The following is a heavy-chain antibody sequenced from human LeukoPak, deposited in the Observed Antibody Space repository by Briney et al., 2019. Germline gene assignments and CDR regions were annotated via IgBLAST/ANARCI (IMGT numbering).Heavy chain of an antibody. J-gene: IGHJ4*02. Sequence: GGSLGLSCAASGFTFSYYWMGWVRQAPGKGLEWVANIKQDGSEKYYVDSVRGRFTISRDNAKNSLYLQMNSMRAEDTAIYYCAYRNNFEYWGQGALVTVSS. CDR1: GFTFSYYW. D-gene: IGHD1-26*01. V-gene: IGHV3-7*05. CDR2: IKQDGSEK. CDR3: AYRNNFEY.